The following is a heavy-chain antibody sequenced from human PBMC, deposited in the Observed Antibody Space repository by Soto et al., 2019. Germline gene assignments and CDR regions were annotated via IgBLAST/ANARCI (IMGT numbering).Heavy chain of an antibody. CDR3: ARTYHPVDILTGSRPYYFDY. V-gene: IGHV3-11*06. D-gene: IGHD3-9*01. Sequence: PGGSLRLSCAASGFTFSDYYMSWIRQAPGKGLEWVSYISSSSSYTNYADSVKGRFTISRDNAKNSLYLQMNSLRAEDTAVYYCARTYHPVDILTGSRPYYFDYWGQGTLVTVSS. CDR1: GFTFSDYY. J-gene: IGHJ4*02. CDR2: ISSSSSYT.